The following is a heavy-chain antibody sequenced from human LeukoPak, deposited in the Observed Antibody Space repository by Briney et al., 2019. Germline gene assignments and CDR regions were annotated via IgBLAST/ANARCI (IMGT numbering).Heavy chain of an antibody. V-gene: IGHV3-7*01. D-gene: IGHD3-22*01. CDR2: IKQDGSEK. CDR1: GFTFSSYW. CDR3: ARRQGSYFDTSGYYYG. Sequence: GGSLRLSCAASGFTFSSYWMSWVRQAPGKGLEWVANIKQDGSEKYYVDSVKGRFTISRDNAKNSPYLQMNSLRAENTAVYYCARRQGSYFDTSGYYYGWGQGTLVTVSS. J-gene: IGHJ4*02.